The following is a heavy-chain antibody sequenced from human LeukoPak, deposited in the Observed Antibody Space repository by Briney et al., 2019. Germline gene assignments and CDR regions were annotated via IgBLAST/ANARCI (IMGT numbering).Heavy chain of an antibody. Sequence: SETLSLTCTVSGGSISSYYWSWIRQPPGKGLEWIGYIYYSGSTNYNPSLKSRVTISVDTSKNQFSLKLSSVTAADTAVYYCAAMVRGVMRYWGQGTLVTVSS. J-gene: IGHJ4*02. CDR3: AAMVRGVMRY. D-gene: IGHD3-10*01. CDR2: IYYSGST. V-gene: IGHV4-59*01. CDR1: GGSISSYY.